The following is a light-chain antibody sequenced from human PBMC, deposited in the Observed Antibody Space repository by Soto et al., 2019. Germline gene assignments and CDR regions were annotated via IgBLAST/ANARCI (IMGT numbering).Light chain of an antibody. V-gene: IGKV1-39*01. Sequence: DNQNTHSPSSLSASVEYRVTVTSRVSQTISDYLNWYQQKPGKAPKLLIYGAFNLQSGVPSRFSGSGSGTYFTLTITSLQPEDFATYYCQHHSTIPITFGQGTRLETK. J-gene: IGKJ5*01. CDR1: QTISDY. CDR3: QHHSTIPIT. CDR2: GAF.